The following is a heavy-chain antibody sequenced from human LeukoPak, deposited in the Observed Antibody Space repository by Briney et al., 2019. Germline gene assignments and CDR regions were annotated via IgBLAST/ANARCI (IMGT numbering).Heavy chain of an antibody. CDR2: ISSSSSYI. D-gene: IGHD2-2*01. J-gene: IGHJ4*02. V-gene: IGHV3-21*01. Sequence: PGGSLRLSCAASGFTFSSYSMNWVRQAPGKGLEWVSSISSSSSYIYYADSVKGRFTISRDNAKNSLYLQMNSLRAEDTAVYYCAKDDIVVVPAATFDYWGQGTLVTVSS. CDR3: AKDDIVVVPAATFDY. CDR1: GFTFSSYS.